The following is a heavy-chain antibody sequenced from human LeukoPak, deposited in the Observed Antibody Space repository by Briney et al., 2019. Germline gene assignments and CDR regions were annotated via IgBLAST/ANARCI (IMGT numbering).Heavy chain of an antibody. D-gene: IGHD3-10*01. J-gene: IGHJ4*02. Sequence: PGGSLRLSCAASGFTFSSYAMSWVRQAPGKGLEWVSAISGSATGSFYADSVKGRFTISRDNSKNTLYLQMNSLRAEDTAVYYCANELLWFGDPSNYWGQGTLVTVSS. V-gene: IGHV3-23*01. CDR1: GFTFSSYA. CDR3: ANELLWFGDPSNY. CDR2: ISGSATGS.